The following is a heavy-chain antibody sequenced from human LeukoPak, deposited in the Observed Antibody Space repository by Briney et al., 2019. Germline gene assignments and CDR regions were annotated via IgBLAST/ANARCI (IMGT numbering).Heavy chain of an antibody. J-gene: IGHJ4*02. CDR2: ISYDGSNK. D-gene: IGHD6-13*01. CDR1: GFTLSSYW. CDR3: ARDGSSWSFDY. V-gene: IGHV3-30*03. Sequence: GGSLRLSCAASGFTLSSYWMHWVRQAPGKGLEWVAVISYDGSNKYYADSVKGRFTISRDNSKNTLYLQMNSLRAEDTAVYYCARDGSSWSFDYWGQGTLVTVSS.